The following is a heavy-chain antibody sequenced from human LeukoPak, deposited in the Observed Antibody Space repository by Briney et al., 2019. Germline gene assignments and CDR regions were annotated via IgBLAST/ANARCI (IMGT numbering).Heavy chain of an antibody. J-gene: IGHJ3*02. CDR2: ISSSGSTI. CDR3: ARQYSSGWYTDAFDI. Sequence: GGSLRLSCAASGFTFSDYYMSWIRQAPGKGLEGVSYISSSGSTIYYADSVKGRFTISRDNAKNSLYLQMNSLRAEDTAVYYCARQYSSGWYTDAFDIWGQGTMVTVSS. V-gene: IGHV3-11*01. CDR1: GFTFSDYY. D-gene: IGHD6-19*01.